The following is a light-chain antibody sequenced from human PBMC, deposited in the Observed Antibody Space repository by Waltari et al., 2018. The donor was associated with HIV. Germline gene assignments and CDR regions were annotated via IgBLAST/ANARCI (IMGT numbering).Light chain of an antibody. CDR2: GNS. Sequence: QSVLTQPPSVSGAPGQRVTISCTGSSSNIGAGYDVHGYQQLPGTAPKLLIYGNSNRPSGVRDQFSGSKSGTSASLAITGLQAEDEADYYCQSYDSTGVFGGGTKLTVL. V-gene: IGLV1-40*01. CDR3: QSYDSTGV. J-gene: IGLJ3*02. CDR1: SSNIGAGYD.